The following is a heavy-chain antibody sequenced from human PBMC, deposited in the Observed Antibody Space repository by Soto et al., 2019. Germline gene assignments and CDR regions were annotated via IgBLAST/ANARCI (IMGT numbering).Heavy chain of an antibody. Sequence: QVQLQESGPGLVKPSQTLSLPCTVSGGSISSGGDYWSWIRQHPGKGLEWIGYIYYSGSTYYNPSLKRRVTLSVDTSKNHISLKLSSVTAADTAVYYCARATPYYYYGMDVWGQGTTVTVSS. D-gene: IGHD2-15*01. J-gene: IGHJ6*02. CDR3: ARATPYYYYGMDV. V-gene: IGHV4-31*03. CDR1: GGSISSGGDY. CDR2: IYYSGST.